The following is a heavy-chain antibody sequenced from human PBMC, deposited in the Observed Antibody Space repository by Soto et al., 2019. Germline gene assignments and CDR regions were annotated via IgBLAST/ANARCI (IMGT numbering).Heavy chain of an antibody. CDR1: GGTFSSYA. D-gene: IGHD4-4*01. CDR2: IIPIFGTA. V-gene: IGHV1-69*13. J-gene: IGHJ6*02. Sequence: SVKVSCKASGGTFSSYAISWVRQAPGQGLEWMGGIIPIFGTANYAQKFQGRVTITADESTSAAYMELSSLRSEDTAVYYCARFYSNYGNYYYGMDVWGQGTTVTVSS. CDR3: ARFYSNYGNYYYGMDV.